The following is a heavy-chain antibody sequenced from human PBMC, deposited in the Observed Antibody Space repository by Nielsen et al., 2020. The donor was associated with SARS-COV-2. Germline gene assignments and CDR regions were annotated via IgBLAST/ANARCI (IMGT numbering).Heavy chain of an antibody. D-gene: IGHD5-12*01. CDR3: AAQRGLNGMDV. Sequence: SETLSLTCAVSDESFSGHYWTWIRQPPGKGLEWIGEVSHSGSTNSNPSLKSRVTILVDTSKRQFSLKLRSVTAADTAVYYCAAQRGLNGMDVWGQGSTVAVSS. V-gene: IGHV4-34*01. J-gene: IGHJ6*02. CDR1: DESFSGHY. CDR2: VSHSGST.